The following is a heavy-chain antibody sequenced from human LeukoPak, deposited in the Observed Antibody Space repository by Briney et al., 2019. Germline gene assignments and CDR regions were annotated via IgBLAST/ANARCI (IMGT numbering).Heavy chain of an antibody. V-gene: IGHV4-59*01. CDR2: IDYSGRT. Sequence: SETLSLTCTVSGGSTDSYYYWSWIRQPPGKGQEWIGYIDYSGRTKYNPSLQSRVTISVDTSKTQFSLKLSSVTAADTAVYYCARGGGNRLFDPWGQGTLVTVSS. CDR1: GGSTDSYYY. CDR3: ARGGGNRLFDP. J-gene: IGHJ5*02. D-gene: IGHD3-10*01.